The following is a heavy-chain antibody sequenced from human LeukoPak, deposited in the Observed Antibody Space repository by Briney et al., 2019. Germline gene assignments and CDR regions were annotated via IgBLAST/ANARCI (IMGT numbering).Heavy chain of an antibody. CDR3: VRRDPGWNYFDY. Sequence: PPETLSLTCAVSGGSINSHYWGWIRQPPGKGLQWIGDIFYTGKNNYNPSLKSRVTISLDTSKDHLSLHLTSVLAADTAIYYCVRRDPGWNYFDYWGQGILVTVSS. D-gene: IGHD6-19*01. CDR1: GGSINSHY. J-gene: IGHJ4*02. V-gene: IGHV4-59*08. CDR2: IFYTGKN.